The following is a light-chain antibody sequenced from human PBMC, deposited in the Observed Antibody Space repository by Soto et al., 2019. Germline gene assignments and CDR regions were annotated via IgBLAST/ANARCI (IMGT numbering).Light chain of an antibody. J-gene: IGKJ4*01. CDR3: QQYGGPPTT. CDR1: QSVWSNF. Sequence: EIVLTQSPGTLSLSPGERAILSCRASQSVWSNFFAWYQQKPGQAPRLLIYGVSTRATGVPDRFSGGGSGTEFTLTISRLEAEDFAVYYCQQYGGPPTTFGGWTKVEIK. V-gene: IGKV3-20*01. CDR2: GVS.